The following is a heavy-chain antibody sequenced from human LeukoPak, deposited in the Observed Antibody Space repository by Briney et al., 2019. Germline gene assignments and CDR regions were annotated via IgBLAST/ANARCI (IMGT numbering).Heavy chain of an antibody. CDR2: INPNSGAS. D-gene: IGHD5-24*01. CDR3: AKVGETYNIDY. Sequence: GSVKVSCKASGYTFTGYYIHCVRQAPGQGLEWMGWINPNSGASNYAQKFQGRVTMTRDTSISTAYMELSRLRSDDTAVYYCAKVGETYNIDYWGQGTLVTVYS. V-gene: IGHV1-2*02. CDR1: GYTFTGYY. J-gene: IGHJ4*02.